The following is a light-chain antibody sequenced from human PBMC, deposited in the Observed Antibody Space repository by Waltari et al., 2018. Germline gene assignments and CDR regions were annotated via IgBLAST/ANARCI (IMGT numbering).Light chain of an antibody. CDR1: QSVSSY. CDR2: DAS. V-gene: IGKV3-11*01. Sequence: EIVLTQSTATLPLSPGERATLCCRASQSVSSYLAWYQQKPGQALRLLIYDASNRATGIPARFSGSGSGTDFTLTISSLEPEDFAVYYCQQRSNWPPYTFGQGTKLEIK. CDR3: QQRSNWPPYT. J-gene: IGKJ2*01.